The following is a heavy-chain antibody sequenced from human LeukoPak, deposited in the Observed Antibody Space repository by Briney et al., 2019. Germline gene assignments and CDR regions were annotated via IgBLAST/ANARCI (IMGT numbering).Heavy chain of an antibody. V-gene: IGHV4-34*01. CDR1: GGSFSGYY. CDR3: ASSWYYYYYYGMDV. CDR2: INHSGST. Sequence: SETLSPTCAVYGGSFSGYYWSWIREPPGKGLEWIGEINHSGSTNYNPSLKSRVTISVDTSKNQFSLKLSSVTAADTAVCYCASSWYYYYYYGMDVWGQGTTVTVSS. D-gene: IGHD6-13*01. J-gene: IGHJ6*02.